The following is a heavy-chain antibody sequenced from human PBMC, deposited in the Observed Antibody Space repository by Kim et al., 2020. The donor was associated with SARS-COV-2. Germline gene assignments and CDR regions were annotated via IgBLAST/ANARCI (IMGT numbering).Heavy chain of an antibody. CDR1: GFTFSSYA. CDR2: ISGSGGST. J-gene: IGHJ6*02. D-gene: IGHD6-13*01. Sequence: GGSLRLSCAASGFTFSSYAMSWVRQAPGKGLEWVSAISGSGGSTYYADSVKGRFTISRDNSKNTLYLQMNSLRAEDTAVYYCAKAGKQQLVAAYYYGMDVWGQGTTVTVSS. V-gene: IGHV3-23*01. CDR3: AKAGKQQLVAAYYYGMDV.